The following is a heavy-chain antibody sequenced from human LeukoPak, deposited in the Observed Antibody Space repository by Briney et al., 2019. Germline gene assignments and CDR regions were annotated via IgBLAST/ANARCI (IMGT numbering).Heavy chain of an antibody. Sequence: PSETLSLTCTVSGGSISSYYWSWIRQPPGKGLEWIGSIYHSGSTYYNPSLKSRVTISVDTSKNQFSLKLSSVTAADTAVYYCARQRNWSPYYFDYWGQGTLVTVSS. J-gene: IGHJ4*02. V-gene: IGHV4-59*08. CDR1: GGSISSYY. D-gene: IGHD1-1*01. CDR2: IYHSGST. CDR3: ARQRNWSPYYFDY.